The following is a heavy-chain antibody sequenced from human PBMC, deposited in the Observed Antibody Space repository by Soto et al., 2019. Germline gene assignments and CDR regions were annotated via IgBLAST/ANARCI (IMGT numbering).Heavy chain of an antibody. Sequence: QVQLVQSGAEVKKPGASVKVSCKASGYTFTSYGISWVRQAPGQGIEWMGWISAYNGNTNYAQKLQGRVTMTTDTSTSTAYMELRSLRSDDTAVYYCARDLFAEQYSSSYNTDYYGMDVWGQGTTVTVSS. CDR3: ARDLFAEQYSSSYNTDYYGMDV. V-gene: IGHV1-18*01. CDR1: GYTFTSYG. J-gene: IGHJ6*02. CDR2: ISAYNGNT. D-gene: IGHD6-6*01.